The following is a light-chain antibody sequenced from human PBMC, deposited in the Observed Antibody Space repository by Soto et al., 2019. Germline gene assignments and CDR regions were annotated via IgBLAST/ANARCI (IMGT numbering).Light chain of an antibody. V-gene: IGLV1-51*01. CDR2: DNN. CDR1: SSHIGNNY. CDR3: GTWDSSLSAEV. J-gene: IGLJ2*01. Sequence: QSVLTQPPSASAAPGQKVTISCSGSSSHIGNNYVSWYQQLPGTAPKLLIYDNNKRPSGIPARFSGSKSGTSATLGITGLQTGDEADYYCGTWDSSLSAEVFGGGTKLTVL.